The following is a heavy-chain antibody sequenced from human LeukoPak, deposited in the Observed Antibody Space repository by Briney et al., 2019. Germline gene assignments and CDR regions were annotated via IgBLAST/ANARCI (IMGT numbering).Heavy chain of an antibody. V-gene: IGHV3-21*01. D-gene: IGHD5-24*01. CDR2: ISSSSSYI. CDR3: ARAEMATIRGAFDI. J-gene: IGHJ3*02. Sequence: GGSLRLSCAASGFTFSSYSMNWVRQAPGKGLEWVSSISSSSSYIYYADSVKGRFIISRDNAKNSLYLQMNSLRAEDTAVYYCARAEMATIRGAFDIWGQGTMVTVSS. CDR1: GFTFSSYS.